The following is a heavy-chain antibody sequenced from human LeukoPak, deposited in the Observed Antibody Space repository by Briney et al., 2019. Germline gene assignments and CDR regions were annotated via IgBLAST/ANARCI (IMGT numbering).Heavy chain of an antibody. CDR3: ARVEQIGYCSGGSCLRFDP. V-gene: IGHV1-8*01. J-gene: IGHJ5*02. CDR1: GYTFTSYD. CDR2: MNPNSGNT. D-gene: IGHD2-15*01. Sequence: ASVKVSCKASGYTFTSYDINWVRQATGQGLEWMGWMNPNSGNTGYAQKFQGRVTMTRNTSISTAYMELSSLRSEDTAVYYCARVEQIGYCSGGSCLRFDPWGQGTLVTVSS.